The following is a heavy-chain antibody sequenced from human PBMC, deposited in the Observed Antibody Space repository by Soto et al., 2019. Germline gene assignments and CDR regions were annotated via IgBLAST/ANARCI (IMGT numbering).Heavy chain of an antibody. CDR1: GFTFSDYW. Sequence: PGGSLRLSCEASGFTFSDYWMSWVRQAPGKGPEWVANIKFDGSVKQYVDSVRGRFSISRDNSRNSLFLQMHSLRAGDTAIYYCVKDGGYCSSSTCYSPRNHYFDSWGQGTLVTVSS. CDR2: IKFDGSVK. CDR3: VKDGGYCSSSTCYSPRNHYFDS. J-gene: IGHJ4*02. D-gene: IGHD2-2*01. V-gene: IGHV3-7*03.